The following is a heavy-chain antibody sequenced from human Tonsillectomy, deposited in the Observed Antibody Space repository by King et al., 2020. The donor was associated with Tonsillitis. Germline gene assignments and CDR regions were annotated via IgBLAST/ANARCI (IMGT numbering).Heavy chain of an antibody. CDR1: GYTFTGYY. CDR3: ARDVEYSRLYGMDV. CDR2: INPNSGGT. J-gene: IGHJ6*02. V-gene: IGHV1-2*02. D-gene: IGHD5-18*01. Sequence: QLVQSGAEVKKPGASVKVSCKASGYTFTGYYMHWVRQAPGQGLEWMGWINPNSGGTNYAQKFQGRVTMTRDTSISTAYMEMSRLRSDDTAVYYCARDVEYSRLYGMDVWGQGTTVTVSS.